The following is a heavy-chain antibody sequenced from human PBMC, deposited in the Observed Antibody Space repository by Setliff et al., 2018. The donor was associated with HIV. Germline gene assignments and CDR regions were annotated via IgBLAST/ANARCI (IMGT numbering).Heavy chain of an antibody. CDR2: INHSGST. Sequence: SETLSLTCAVYGGSFSGYYWSWIRQPPGKGLEWIGEINHSGSTNYNPSLKSRVTISEDRSKNQFSLRLSSVTAADTAVYYCARDKRASFDGLDVWGQGTTVTVS. J-gene: IGHJ6*02. CDR1: GGSFSGYY. V-gene: IGHV4-34*01. CDR3: ARDKRASFDGLDV.